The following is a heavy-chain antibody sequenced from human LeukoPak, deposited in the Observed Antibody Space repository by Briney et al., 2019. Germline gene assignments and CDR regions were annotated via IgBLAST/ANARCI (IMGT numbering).Heavy chain of an antibody. CDR3: ARGGYYYYYMDV. D-gene: IGHD3-16*01. V-gene: IGHV3-53*01. Sequence: PGGSLRLSCTVSGFTVSSNSMSWVRQAPGKGLEWVSFIYSDNTHYSDSVKGRFTISRDNSKNTLYLQMNSLRAEDTAVYYCARGGYYYYYMDVWGKGTTVTVSS. CDR1: GFTVSSNS. J-gene: IGHJ6*03. CDR2: IYSDNT.